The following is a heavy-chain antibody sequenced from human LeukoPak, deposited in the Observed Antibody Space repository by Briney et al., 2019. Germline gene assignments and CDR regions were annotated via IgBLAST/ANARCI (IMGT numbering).Heavy chain of an antibody. CDR3: AKWGDYDILTGYYDSDY. J-gene: IGHJ4*02. V-gene: IGHV3-23*01. D-gene: IGHD3-9*01. CDR1: GFTFSNYA. Sequence: GASLRLSCAASGFTFSNYAMSWVRQVPGKGLEWVSAIGGRDGGTYYADSVKGRFTVSRDDPKNTLYLQMNTLRAEDTAVYYCAKWGDYDILTGYYDSDYWGQGTLVTVSS. CDR2: IGGRDGGT.